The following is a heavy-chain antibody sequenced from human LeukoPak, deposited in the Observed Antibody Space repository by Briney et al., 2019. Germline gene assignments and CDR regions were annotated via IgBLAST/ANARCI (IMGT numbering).Heavy chain of an antibody. V-gene: IGHV4-34*01. CDR1: GGPFSGYY. Sequence: SETLSLTRAVYGGPFSGYYWSWISQPPGKGQEWIGEINHSGSTNYNPSLKSRVSLSVDTPKNQFSLRLSSVTAADTAVYYCARGHWVTQWCDYWGQGTLVTVSS. CDR2: INHSGST. CDR3: ARGHWVTQWCDY. D-gene: IGHD2-15*01. J-gene: IGHJ4*02.